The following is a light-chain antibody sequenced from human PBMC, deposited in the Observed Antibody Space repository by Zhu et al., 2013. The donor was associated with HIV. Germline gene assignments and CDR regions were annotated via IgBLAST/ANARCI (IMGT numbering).Light chain of an antibody. CDR3: HQYNTYPLT. CDR2: KAS. CDR1: QSITNW. Sequence: DIQVTQSPSTLSASVGDRVTITCRASQSITNWLAWYQQKPGKAPKLLMYKASSLQGGVPSRFSGSGSGTEFTLTISSLQPDDFATYYCHQYNTYPLTFGGGYQGGDQT. J-gene: IGKJ4*01. V-gene: IGKV1-5*03.